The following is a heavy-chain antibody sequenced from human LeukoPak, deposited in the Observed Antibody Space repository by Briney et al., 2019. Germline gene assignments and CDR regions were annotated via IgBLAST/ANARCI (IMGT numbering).Heavy chain of an antibody. CDR1: ALTFSNYS. D-gene: IGHD2-15*01. CDR3: ARAVYCSGGGCFWYFDL. J-gene: IGHJ2*01. Sequence: PGGSLRLSCAASALTFSNYSMNWVRQAPGKGLEWVSLISSSSRFIYYGDSVKGRFTISRDNAKKSLYLQMNSLRAEDTAVYYCARAVYCSGGGCFWYFDLWGRGTLVTVSS. V-gene: IGHV3-21*01. CDR2: ISSSSRFI.